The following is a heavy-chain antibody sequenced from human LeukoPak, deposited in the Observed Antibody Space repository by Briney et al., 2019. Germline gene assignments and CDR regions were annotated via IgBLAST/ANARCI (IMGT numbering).Heavy chain of an antibody. V-gene: IGHV3-30*04. J-gene: IGHJ4*02. Sequence: GGSLRLSCAASGFTFSNYAFHWVRQPPGKGLEWMAVISDDTSAKHYADSVKGRFTISRDNSKNTLYLQMNSLRPEDTAVYYCARGAGAEGGRYYYSDSWGQGMLVTVSS. CDR2: ISDDTSAK. CDR3: ARGAGAEGGRYYYSDS. D-gene: IGHD6-13*01. CDR1: GFTFSNYA.